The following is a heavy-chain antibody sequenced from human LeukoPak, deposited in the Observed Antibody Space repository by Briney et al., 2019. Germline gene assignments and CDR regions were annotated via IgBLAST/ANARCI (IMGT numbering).Heavy chain of an antibody. CDR2: MNPNSGNT. Sequence: ASVKVSCKASGYTFTNYDINWVRQATGQGLEWMGWMNPNSGNTGYAQKFQGRVTMTKSTSITTAYMDLSSLRSEDTAVYYCVRGVRIAVAGTHYYFDYWGRGTLVTVSS. CDR3: VRGVRIAVAGTHYYFDY. J-gene: IGHJ4*02. CDR1: GYTFTNYD. V-gene: IGHV1-8*01. D-gene: IGHD6-19*01.